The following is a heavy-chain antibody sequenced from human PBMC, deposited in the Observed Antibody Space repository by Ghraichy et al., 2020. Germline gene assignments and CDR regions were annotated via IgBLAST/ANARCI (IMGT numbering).Heavy chain of an antibody. CDR3: AREGRYDFWSGSDAFDI. Sequence: SETLSLTCTVSGGSISSSSYYWGWIRQPPGKGLEWIGSIYYSGSTYYNPSLKSRVTISVDTSKNQFSLKLSSVTAADTAVYYCAREGRYDFWSGSDAFDIWGQGTMVTVSS. V-gene: IGHV4-39*07. J-gene: IGHJ3*02. CDR2: IYYSGST. D-gene: IGHD3-3*01. CDR1: GGSISSSSYY.